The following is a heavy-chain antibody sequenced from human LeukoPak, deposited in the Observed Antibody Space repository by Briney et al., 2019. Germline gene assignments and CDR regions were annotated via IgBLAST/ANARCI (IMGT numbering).Heavy chain of an antibody. CDR2: ISGSGGST. Sequence: GGSLRLSCAASGFTFSSYSMNWVRQAPGKGLEWVSAISGSGGSTYYADSVKGRFTISRDNSKNTLYLQMNSLRAEDTAVYYCAKEGTYYYDSSGYSSYMDVWGKGTTVTISS. CDR1: GFTFSSYS. V-gene: IGHV3-23*01. J-gene: IGHJ6*03. D-gene: IGHD3-22*01. CDR3: AKEGTYYYDSSGYSSYMDV.